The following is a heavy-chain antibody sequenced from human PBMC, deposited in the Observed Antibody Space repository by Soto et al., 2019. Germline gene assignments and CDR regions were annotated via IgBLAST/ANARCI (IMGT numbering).Heavy chain of an antibody. CDR3: ARDRPVTIFGVVTTDYYGMDV. CDR2: IYYSGST. Sequence: QVQLQESGPGLVKPSQTLSLTCTVSGGSISSGDYYWSWIRQPPGKGLEWIGYIYYSGSTYYNPSLKRRVTTSVDTSTNQFSLKLSSVTAADTAVYYCARDRPVTIFGVVTTDYYGMDVWGQGTTVTVSS. J-gene: IGHJ6*02. CDR1: GGSISSGDYY. V-gene: IGHV4-30-4*01. D-gene: IGHD3-3*01.